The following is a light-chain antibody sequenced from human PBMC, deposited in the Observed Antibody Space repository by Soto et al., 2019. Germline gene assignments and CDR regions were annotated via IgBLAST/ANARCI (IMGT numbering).Light chain of an antibody. Sequence: QSVLTQPASVSGSPGQSITISCTGTSSDLGGYKYVSWYQHHPGKAPKLIIYEVTNRPSGVSSRFSGSKSGNTPSLTISGLQAEDEADYYCSPYTSTNTWVFGGGTKLTVL. CDR1: SSDLGGYKY. V-gene: IGLV2-14*01. CDR2: EVT. J-gene: IGLJ3*02. CDR3: SPYTSTNTWV.